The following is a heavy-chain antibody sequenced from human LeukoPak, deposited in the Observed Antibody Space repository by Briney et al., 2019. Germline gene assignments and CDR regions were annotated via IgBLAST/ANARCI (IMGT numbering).Heavy chain of an antibody. CDR1: GGSISSSNW. V-gene: IGHV4-4*02. Sequence: PSETLSLTCAVSGGSISSSNWWSWVRQPPGKGLEWIGEIYHSGSTNYNPSLKSRVTISVDKSKNQFSLKLSSVTAADTAVYYCARDNYYDSSGYLYVDYWGQGTLVTVSS. CDR3: ARDNYYDSSGYLYVDY. D-gene: IGHD3-22*01. J-gene: IGHJ4*02. CDR2: IYHSGST.